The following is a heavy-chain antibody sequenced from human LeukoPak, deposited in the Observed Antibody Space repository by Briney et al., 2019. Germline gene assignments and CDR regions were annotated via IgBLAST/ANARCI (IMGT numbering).Heavy chain of an antibody. V-gene: IGHV7-4-1*02. D-gene: IGHD3-16*02. CDR3: ARTTLYSDYYYYGMDV. Sequence: GASVKVSCKASGYTFTSYAMNWVRQAPGQGLEWMGWINTNTGNPTYAQGFTGRFVISLDTSVSTAYLQISSLKAEDTAVYYCARTTLYSDYYYYGMDVWGQGTTVTVSS. CDR1: GYTFTSYA. CDR2: INTNTGNP. J-gene: IGHJ6*02.